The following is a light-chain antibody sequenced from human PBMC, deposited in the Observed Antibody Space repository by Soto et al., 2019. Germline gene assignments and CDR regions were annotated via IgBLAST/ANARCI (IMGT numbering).Light chain of an antibody. CDR2: GAS. J-gene: IGKJ1*01. CDR1: QSVSSSY. Sequence: IVLTQSPGTLSLSTGERATLSCRASQSVSSSYLAWYQQKPGQAPRLLIYGASSRATGIPDRFSGSGSGTDFTLTISRLEPEDFAVYYCQQYNNWPGTFGQGTKVDIK. CDR3: QQYNNWPGT. V-gene: IGKV3-20*01.